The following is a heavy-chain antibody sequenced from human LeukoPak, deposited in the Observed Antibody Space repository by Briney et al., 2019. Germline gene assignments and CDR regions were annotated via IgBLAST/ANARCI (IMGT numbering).Heavy chain of an antibody. V-gene: IGHV4-34*01. Sequence: SETLSLTCAVYGGSFSGYYWSWIRQPPGKGLEWIGEINHSGSTNYNPSLESRVTISVDTSKNQFSLKLSSVTAADTAVYYCARAWIPIYCSSTSCHTTGFDPWGQGTLVTVSS. CDR1: GGSFSGYY. CDR2: INHSGST. CDR3: ARAWIPIYCSSTSCHTTGFDP. J-gene: IGHJ5*02. D-gene: IGHD2-2*01.